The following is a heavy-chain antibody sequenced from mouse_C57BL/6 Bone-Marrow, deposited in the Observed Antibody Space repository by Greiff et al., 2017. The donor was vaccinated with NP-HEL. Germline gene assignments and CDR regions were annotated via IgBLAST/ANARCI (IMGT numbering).Heavy chain of an antibody. V-gene: IGHV1-22*01. CDR2: INPNNGGT. J-gene: IGHJ2*01. CDR1: GYTFTDYN. D-gene: IGHD2-4*01. CDR3: ARGDYDGYYFDY. Sequence: LVEPGASVKMSCKASGYTFTDYNMHWVKQSHGKSLEWIGYINPNNGGTSYNQKFKGKATLTVNKSSSTAYMELRSLTSEDSAVYYCARGDYDGYYFDYWGQGTTLTVSS.